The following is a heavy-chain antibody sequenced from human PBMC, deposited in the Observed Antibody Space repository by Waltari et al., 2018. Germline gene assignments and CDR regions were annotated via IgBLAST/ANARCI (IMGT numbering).Heavy chain of an antibody. CDR1: GFTFLGYS. CDR3: TGGRRDLHGNWFDP. CDR2: IRFDGTEK. Sequence: QVQLLQSGGGVVQRGGSLRLSCVASGFTFLGYSMHWVRQAPGKGLGWVAFIRFDGTEKHYEDTVKGRFIISRDNSKNTLFLELTDLRSEDTAVYYCTGGRRDLHGNWFDPWGQGTLVTVSS. D-gene: IGHD4-4*01. J-gene: IGHJ5*02. V-gene: IGHV3-30*02.